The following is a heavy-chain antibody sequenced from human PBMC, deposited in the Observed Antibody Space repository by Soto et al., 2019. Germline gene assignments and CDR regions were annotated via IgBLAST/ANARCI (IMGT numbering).Heavy chain of an antibody. J-gene: IGHJ6*02. V-gene: IGHV3-30*18. CDR1: GFTFSSYG. D-gene: IGHD2-2*01. CDR3: AKAHTRTSIYYYYYGMDL. Sequence: PGGSLRLSCAASGFTFSSYGMHWVRQAPGKGLEWVAVISYDGSNKYYADSVKGRFTISRDNSKNTLYLQMNSLRAEDTAVYYCAKAHTRTSIYYYYYGMDLWGQGTTVTVSS. CDR2: ISYDGSNK.